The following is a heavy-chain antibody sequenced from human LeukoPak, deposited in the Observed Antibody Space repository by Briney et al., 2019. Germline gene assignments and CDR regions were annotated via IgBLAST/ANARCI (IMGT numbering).Heavy chain of an antibody. CDR1: GYSISSVYF. J-gene: IGHJ5*02. CDR3: ARMFRSSWYMNWFDP. V-gene: IGHV4-38-2*02. CDR2: IYHSGST. Sequence: SETLSLTCTVSGYSISSVYFWGWIRQPPGKGLEWIGSIYHSGSTPYNPSLKSRLTISVDTSKSQFSLKLNFVTAADTAMYYCARMFRSSWYMNWFDPWGQGTLVTVSS. D-gene: IGHD6-13*01.